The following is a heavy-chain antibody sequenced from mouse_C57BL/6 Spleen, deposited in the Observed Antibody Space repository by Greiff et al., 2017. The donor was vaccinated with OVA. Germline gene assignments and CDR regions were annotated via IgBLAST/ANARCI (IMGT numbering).Heavy chain of an antibody. J-gene: IGHJ2*01. D-gene: IGHD3-2*02. CDR1: GYTFTSYW. CDR3: ARSAQVIFDY. CDR2: IDPSDSYT. Sequence: VQLQQPGAELVRPGTSVKLSCKASGYTFTSYWMHWVKQRPGQGLEWIGVIDPSDSYTNYNQKFKGKATLTVDTSSSTAYMQLSSLTSEDSAVYYCARSAQVIFDYWGQGTTLTVSS. V-gene: IGHV1-59*01.